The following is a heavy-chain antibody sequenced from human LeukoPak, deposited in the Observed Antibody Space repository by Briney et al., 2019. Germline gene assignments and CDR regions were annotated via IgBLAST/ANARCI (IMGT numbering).Heavy chain of an antibody. Sequence: PGGSLRLSCAASGFTFSSYGMHWVRQAPGKGLEWVSYISSSGSTIYYADSVKGRFTISRDNAKNSLYLQMNSLRAEDTAVYYCARVLGYCSGGSCPAYFDYWGQGTLVTVSS. CDR2: ISSSGSTI. CDR1: GFTFSSYG. CDR3: ARVLGYCSGGSCPAYFDY. J-gene: IGHJ4*02. D-gene: IGHD2-15*01. V-gene: IGHV3-48*04.